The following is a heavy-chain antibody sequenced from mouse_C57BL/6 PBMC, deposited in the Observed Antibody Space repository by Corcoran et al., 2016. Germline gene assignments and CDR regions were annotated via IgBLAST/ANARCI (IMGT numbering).Heavy chain of an antibody. CDR3: ASDYYGSSYRNYLDY. D-gene: IGHD1-1*01. CDR1: GYTFTTYG. J-gene: IGHJ2*01. V-gene: IGHV9-3*01. Sequence: QIQLVQSGPELKKPGETVKISSKASGYTFTTYGMSWVKQAPGKGLKWRGWINTYSGVRTYADDFKVRFAFSLETSASTAYSQINNLKNEETATYFCASDYYGSSYRNYLDYWGQGTTLAVSS. CDR2: INTYSGVR.